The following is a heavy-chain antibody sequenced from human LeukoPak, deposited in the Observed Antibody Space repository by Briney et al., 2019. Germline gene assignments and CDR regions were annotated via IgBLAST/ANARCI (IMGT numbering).Heavy chain of an antibody. CDR3: ASLIAAAGLDY. Sequence: GGSLRLSCAASGFTFSTYSMNWVRQAPGKRLEWVSSISSSSYIYYADSVKGLFTISRDNAKNSLYLQMNSLRAEDTAVYYCASLIAAAGLDYWGQGTLVTVSS. CDR2: ISSSSYI. V-gene: IGHV3-21*01. D-gene: IGHD6-13*01. J-gene: IGHJ4*02. CDR1: GFTFSTYS.